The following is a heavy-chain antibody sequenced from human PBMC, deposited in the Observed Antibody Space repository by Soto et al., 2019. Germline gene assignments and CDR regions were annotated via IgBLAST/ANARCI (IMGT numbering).Heavy chain of an antibody. D-gene: IGHD2-21*02. V-gene: IGHV1-46*01. CDR3: ARELYSCGGDCPYYMDY. CDR1: GYTFTDYF. Sequence: QAQLVQSGAEVKKPGASVRLSCKTSGYTFTDYFIHWVRQAPGQGLEWMGIISLYHHSTSYAQKFQATLTVTNDTSTTTVYMELSSLTSEDTAVYWCARELYSCGGDCPYYMDYWGQGTLVTVSS. J-gene: IGHJ4*02. CDR2: ISLYHHST.